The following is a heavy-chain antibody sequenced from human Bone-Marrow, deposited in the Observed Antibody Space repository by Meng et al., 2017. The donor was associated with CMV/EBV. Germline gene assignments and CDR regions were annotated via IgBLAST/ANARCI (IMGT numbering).Heavy chain of an antibody. Sequence: SVKVSCKASGGTFSSYAISWVRQAPGQGLEWMGGIIPILGIANYAQKFQGRVTITADKSKSTAYMELSSLRSEDTAVYYCAGAGGGIIAFDIWGQGTMVTVSS. V-gene: IGHV1-69*10. CDR3: AGAGGGIIAFDI. J-gene: IGHJ3*02. D-gene: IGHD3-10*01. CDR2: IIPILGIA. CDR1: GGTFSSYA.